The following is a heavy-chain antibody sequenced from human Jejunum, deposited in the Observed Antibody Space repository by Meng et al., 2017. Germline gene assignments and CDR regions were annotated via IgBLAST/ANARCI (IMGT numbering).Heavy chain of an antibody. CDR3: AADPYGKEEDFDY. CDR1: GFTLASSA. V-gene: IGHV1-58*01. CDR2: IVVDSGDT. Sequence: SVKVSCKASGFTLASSAVQWVRQARGQRPEWIGWIVVDSGDTNYAQKFQEKVTITRDMSTNTAYMELSSLRSEDTAVYYCAADPYGKEEDFDYWGQGTLVTVSS. D-gene: IGHD3-10*01. J-gene: IGHJ4*02.